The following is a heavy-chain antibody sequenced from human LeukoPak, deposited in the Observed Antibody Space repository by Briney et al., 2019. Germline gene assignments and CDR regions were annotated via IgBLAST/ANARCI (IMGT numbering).Heavy chain of an antibody. V-gene: IGHV3-11*05. CDR2: ISGDSGDI. CDR1: GFSFSDYY. Sequence: GGSLRLSCAVSGFSFSDYYMTWVRQAPGKGLEWLSYISGDSGDINYLDSVRGRFTISRDNAKNSLYLQMNSLRVEDTAVYYCTRDPRRLDYLGQGTLVNVSS. CDR3: TRDPRRLDY. J-gene: IGHJ4*02.